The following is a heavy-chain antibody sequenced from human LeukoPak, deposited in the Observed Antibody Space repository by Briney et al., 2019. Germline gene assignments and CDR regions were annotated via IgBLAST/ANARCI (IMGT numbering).Heavy chain of an antibody. CDR3: VRVLTVTFDS. D-gene: IGHD4-17*01. J-gene: IGHJ4*02. CDR1: GFTFSTYG. Sequence: GRSLRLSCAASGFTFSTYGMHWVRQAPGKGLGWVALVWSDGNGKFYADSVKGRFTISRDNSKNTLYLQMNSLRAEDTAVYYCVRVLTVTFDSWGQGTLVTVSS. V-gene: IGHV3-33*01. CDR2: VWSDGNGK.